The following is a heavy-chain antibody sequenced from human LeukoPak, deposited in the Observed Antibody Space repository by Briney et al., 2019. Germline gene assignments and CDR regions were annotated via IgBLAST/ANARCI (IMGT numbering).Heavy chain of an antibody. J-gene: IGHJ6*02. CDR3: AKDWYQDAYYYYGMDV. CDR2: ISGSGGST. D-gene: IGHD2-2*01. CDR1: GFTFSSYA. Sequence: GGSLRLSCAASGFTFSSYAMSWVRQAPGKGLEWVSAISGSGGSTYYADSVKGRFTISRDNSKNTLYLQMNSLRAEDTAVYYCAKDWYQDAYYYYGMDVCGQGTTVTVSS. V-gene: IGHV3-23*01.